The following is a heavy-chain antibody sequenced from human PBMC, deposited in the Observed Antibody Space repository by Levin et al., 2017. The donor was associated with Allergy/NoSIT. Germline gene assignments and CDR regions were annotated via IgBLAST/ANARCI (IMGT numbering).Heavy chain of an antibody. CDR3: ARVISGYSGYEFDY. Sequence: PSETLSLTCTVSGGSISSYYWSWIRQPPGKGLEWIGYIYYSGSTNYNPSLKSRVTISVDTSKNQFSLKLSSVTAADTAVYYCARVISGYSGYEFDYWGQGTLVTVSS. J-gene: IGHJ4*02. D-gene: IGHD5-12*01. V-gene: IGHV4-59*01. CDR2: IYYSGST. CDR1: GGSISSYY.